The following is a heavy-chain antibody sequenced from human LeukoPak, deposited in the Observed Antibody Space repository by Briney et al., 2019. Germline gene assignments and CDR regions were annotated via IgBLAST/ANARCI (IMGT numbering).Heavy chain of an antibody. CDR1: GFTFSSYW. CDR2: IKEDGSEK. CDR3: ARGYHANY. J-gene: IGHJ4*02. V-gene: IGHV3-7*01. Sequence: GGSLRLSCAASGFTFSSYWMSWVRQAPGKGLEWVANIKEDGSEKYHVDSVKGRFTISRDNAKNSLYLQMNSLRAEDTAMHYCARGYHANYWGQGTLVTVSS. D-gene: IGHD1-26*01.